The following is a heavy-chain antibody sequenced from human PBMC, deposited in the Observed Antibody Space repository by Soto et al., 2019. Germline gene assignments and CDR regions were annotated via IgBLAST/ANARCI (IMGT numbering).Heavy chain of an antibody. Sequence: SETLSLTCTVSGGSISSSSYYWGWIRQPPGKGLEWIGSIYYSGSTYYNPSLKSRVTISVDTSKNQFSLKLSSVTAADPAVYYCARHPSWNYYYMDVWGKGTTVTVSS. CDR3: ARHPSWNYYYMDV. J-gene: IGHJ6*03. V-gene: IGHV4-39*01. CDR1: GGSISSSSYY. D-gene: IGHD2-2*01. CDR2: IYYSGST.